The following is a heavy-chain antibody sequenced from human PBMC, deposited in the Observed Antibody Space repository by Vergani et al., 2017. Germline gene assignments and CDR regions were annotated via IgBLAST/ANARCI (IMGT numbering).Heavy chain of an antibody. D-gene: IGHD2-8*01. CDR3: ARGLWDCTHIRCSPPSY. CDR2: ISGSSSYV. V-gene: IGHV3-21*01. CDR1: GFTLGDYA. J-gene: IGHJ4*02. Sequence: EVHLVESGGGLVQPGRSLRLSCSGSGFTLGDYAMIWVRQAPGKGLEWVASISGSSSYVFYRDSVEGRFTITRDNAKKSVYLQMNSLRAEDTAMYFCARGLWDCTHIRCSPPSYWGQGTQVTVSS.